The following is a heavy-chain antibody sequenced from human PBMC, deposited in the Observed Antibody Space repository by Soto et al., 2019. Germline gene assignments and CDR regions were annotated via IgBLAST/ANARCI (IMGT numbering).Heavy chain of an antibody. CDR2: IYHSGST. CDR3: ARASYGDSKYYFDY. CDR1: GGSISSGGYS. Sequence: SETLSLTCAVSGGSISSGGYSWSWIRQPPGKGLEWIGYIYHSGSTYYNPSLKSRVTISVDRSKNQFSLKLSSVTAADTAVYYCARASYGDSKYYFDYWGQGTLVTVPQ. J-gene: IGHJ4*02. D-gene: IGHD4-17*01. V-gene: IGHV4-30-2*01.